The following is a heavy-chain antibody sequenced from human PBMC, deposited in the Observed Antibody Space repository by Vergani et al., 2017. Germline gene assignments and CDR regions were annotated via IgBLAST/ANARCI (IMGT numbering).Heavy chain of an antibody. CDR1: GFTFSSYA. CDR3: ARVYYDSSLSPRRDAFDI. V-gene: IGHV3-30-3*01. CDR2: ISYDGSNK. J-gene: IGHJ3*02. Sequence: QVQLVESGGGVVQPGRSLRLSCAASGFTFSSYAMHWVRQAPGKGLEWVAVISYDGSNKYYADSVKGRFTISRDNSKNTLYLQMNSLRAEDTAVYYCARVYYDSSLSPRRDAFDIWGQGTMVTVSS. D-gene: IGHD3-22*01.